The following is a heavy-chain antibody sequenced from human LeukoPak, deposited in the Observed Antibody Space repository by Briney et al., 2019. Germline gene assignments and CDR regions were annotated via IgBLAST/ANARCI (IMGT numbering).Heavy chain of an antibody. D-gene: IGHD7-27*01. CDR1: GFTFSSYS. J-gene: IGHJ6*03. CDR3: ARVAGTVWDYYYIDV. V-gene: IGHV3-48*04. Sequence: GGSLRLSCAASGFTFSSYSMNWVRQAPGKGLEWISYIRHSGTTIYYADSVKGRFTISRDNAGNSLYLQMSSLRAEDSATYYCARVAGTVWDYYYIDVWGKGTTVIVSS. CDR2: IRHSGTTI.